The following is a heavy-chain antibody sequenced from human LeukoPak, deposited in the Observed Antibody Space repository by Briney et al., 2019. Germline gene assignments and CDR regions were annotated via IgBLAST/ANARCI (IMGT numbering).Heavy chain of an antibody. V-gene: IGHV3-23*01. CDR3: AINPGDYDDFDY. D-gene: IGHD4-17*01. CDR1: GFTFSSYA. Sequence: GGSLRLSCAASGFTFSSYAMTWVRQAPGKGLEWVSAISGPGGVPFYADSVKGRFTISRDNSNNMLYLQMNSLRADDTALYYCAINPGDYDDFDYWGQGTLVTVSS. CDR2: ISGPGGVP. J-gene: IGHJ4*02.